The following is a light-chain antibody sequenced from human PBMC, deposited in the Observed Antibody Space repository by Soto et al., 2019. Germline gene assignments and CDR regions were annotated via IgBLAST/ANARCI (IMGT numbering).Light chain of an antibody. Sequence: TQVSSALAASVGDEVTITCRASQTISRWLAWYQQKPGRAPKLLIYDVSTLHSGGTARPSGSGSETEFTLTISRLQPVYFASDCRHYRAVGEGTRLEIK. CDR2: DVS. V-gene: IGKV1-5*01. J-gene: IGKJ5*01. CDR1: QTISRW. CDR3: HYRA.